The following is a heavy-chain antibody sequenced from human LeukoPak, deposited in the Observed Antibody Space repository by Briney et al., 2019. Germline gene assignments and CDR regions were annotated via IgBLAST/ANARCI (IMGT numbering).Heavy chain of an antibody. J-gene: IGHJ3*02. Sequence: GGSLRLSCAASGFTVSSNYMSWVRQAPGKGLEWVSVNYSGGSTYYADSVKGRFTISRDNSKNTLYLQMNSLRAEDTAVYYCARDYYGSDAFDIWGQGTMVTVSS. CDR3: ARDYYGSDAFDI. CDR1: GFTVSSNY. V-gene: IGHV3-53*01. D-gene: IGHD3-10*01. CDR2: NYSGGST.